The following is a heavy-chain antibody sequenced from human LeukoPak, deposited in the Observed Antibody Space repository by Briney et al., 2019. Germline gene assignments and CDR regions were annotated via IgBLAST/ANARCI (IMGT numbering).Heavy chain of an antibody. Sequence: GGSLRLSCAASGFTFSSYAMSWVRQAPGKGLEWVSAISGSGGSTYYADSVKGRFTISRDNSKNTPYLQMNSLRAEDTAVYYCAKATGYGDYAEDYWGQGTLVTVSS. J-gene: IGHJ4*02. V-gene: IGHV3-23*01. CDR3: AKATGYGDYAEDY. D-gene: IGHD4-17*01. CDR1: GFTFSSYA. CDR2: ISGSGGST.